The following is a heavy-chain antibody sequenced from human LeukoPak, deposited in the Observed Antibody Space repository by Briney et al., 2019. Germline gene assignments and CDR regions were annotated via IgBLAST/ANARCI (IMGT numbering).Heavy chain of an antibody. CDR1: GFTFSSYA. J-gene: IGHJ5*02. D-gene: IGHD6-6*01. CDR2: ISGSGGST. Sequence: GGSLRLSCAASGFTFSSYAMSWVRQAPGKGLEWVSAISGSGGSTYYADSVKGRFTISRDNSKNTLYLQMNSLRAEDTAVYYSAKDLSIAARPNWFDPWGQGTLVTVSS. V-gene: IGHV3-23*01. CDR3: AKDLSIAARPNWFDP.